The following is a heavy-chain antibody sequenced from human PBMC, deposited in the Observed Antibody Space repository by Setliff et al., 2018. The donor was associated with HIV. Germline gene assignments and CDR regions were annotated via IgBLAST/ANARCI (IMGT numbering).Heavy chain of an antibody. CDR2: VTHSGTT. D-gene: IGHD6-19*01. CDR1: GGSFSGFY. Sequence: LTCAVYGGSFSGFYWTFIRQSPGKGLEWIGEVTHSGTTTYDPSLKSRITISVDTSKNQFSLKLTSVTAADMGVYYCARGRKKTLAVSGTRYFDFWGQGTLVTVSS. V-gene: IGHV4-34*01. J-gene: IGHJ4*02. CDR3: ARGRKKTLAVSGTRYFDF.